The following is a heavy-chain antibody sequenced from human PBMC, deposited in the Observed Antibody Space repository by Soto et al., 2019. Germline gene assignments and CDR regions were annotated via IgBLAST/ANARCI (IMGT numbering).Heavy chain of an antibody. CDR1: GYTFTSYY. CDR2: ITPFSGDV. CDR3: AGGGAGSGPFTWELPDH. D-gene: IGHD1-26*01. V-gene: IGHV1-45*02. J-gene: IGHJ4*02. Sequence: SVKVSCKASGYTFTSYYLHWVRQAPGQALEWMGWITPFSGDVHYAQKFQERVTITRDRSINTAYMQMSSLRSEDTAMYFCAGGGAGSGPFTWELPDHWGQGTLVTVSS.